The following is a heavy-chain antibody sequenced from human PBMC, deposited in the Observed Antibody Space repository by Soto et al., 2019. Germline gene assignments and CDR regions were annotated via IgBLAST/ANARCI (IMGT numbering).Heavy chain of an antibody. Sequence: QVQLVESGGGLVKPGGSLRLSCAASGFTFSDYYMSWIRQAPGKGLEWVSYISSSSSYTNYADSVKGRFTISRDNAKNSLYLQMNSLRAEDTAVYYCARVLLWFGSFYGMDVWGQGTTVTVSS. J-gene: IGHJ6*02. D-gene: IGHD3-10*01. CDR1: GFTFSDYY. CDR2: ISSSSSYT. V-gene: IGHV3-11*05. CDR3: ARVLLWFGSFYGMDV.